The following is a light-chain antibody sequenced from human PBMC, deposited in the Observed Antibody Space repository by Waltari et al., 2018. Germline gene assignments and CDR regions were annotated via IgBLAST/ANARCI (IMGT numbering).Light chain of an antibody. CDR2: KAS. CDR3: QEYDSLPIT. V-gene: IGKV1-5*03. Sequence: VTITCRASQYVKNNLAWFQQKPGKAPKVLIHKASRLESGVPSRFSGSGFGTEFILSISSLQPDDFATYYCQEYDSLPITFGGGTKVEIK. CDR1: QYVKNN. J-gene: IGKJ4*01.